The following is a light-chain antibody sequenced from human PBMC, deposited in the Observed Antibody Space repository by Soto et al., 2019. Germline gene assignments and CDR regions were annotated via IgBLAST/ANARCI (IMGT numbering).Light chain of an antibody. CDR2: GNN. CDR3: QSYDRSLSGPDV. CDR1: SSNIVAGYD. J-gene: IGLJ1*01. V-gene: IGLV1-40*01. Sequence: QSVLTQPPSVSGAPGQRVTISCTGSSSNIVAGYDVHWYQRLPGTAPKLLICGNNCRPSGVPDRCSASKSGTSASLAIAGLQAEDEAEYYGQSYDRSLSGPDVFGTGTKLTVL.